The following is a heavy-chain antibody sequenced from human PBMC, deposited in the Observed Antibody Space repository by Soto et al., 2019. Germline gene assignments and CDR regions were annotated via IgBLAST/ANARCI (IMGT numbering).Heavy chain of an antibody. D-gene: IGHD3-16*01. CDR1: GGSFSGYY. J-gene: IGHJ4*02. CDR3: ASILLDVDRPYYFDY. CDR2: INHSGST. V-gene: IGHV4-34*01. Sequence: QVQLQQWGAGLLKPSETLSLTCAVYGGSFSGYYWSWIRQPPGKGLEWIGEINHSGSTNYNPSLKSRVTISVDTSKNQFSLKLSSVTAADTAVYYCASILLDVDRPYYFDYWGQGTLVTVSS.